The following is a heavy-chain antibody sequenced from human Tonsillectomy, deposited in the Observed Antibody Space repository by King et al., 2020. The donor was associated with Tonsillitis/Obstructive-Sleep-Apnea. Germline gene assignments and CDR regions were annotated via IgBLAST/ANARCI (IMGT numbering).Heavy chain of an antibody. J-gene: IGHJ6*02. CDR1: GGSISSSSYY. CDR2: IYYSGNT. V-gene: IGHV4-39*01. D-gene: IGHD6-13*01. CDR3: ARRRIAGFPTGVSYGMDV. Sequence: LQLQESGPGLVKPSETLSLTCTVSGGSISSSSYYWGWIRQPPGKGLEWIGSIYYSGNTYCNPSLKSRVTISVDSSKNQFSLKLSSVTAADTAVYYCARRRIAGFPTGVSYGMDVWGQGTTVTVSS.